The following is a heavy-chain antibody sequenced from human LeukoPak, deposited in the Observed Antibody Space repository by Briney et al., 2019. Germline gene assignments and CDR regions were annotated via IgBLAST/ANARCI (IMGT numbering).Heavy chain of an antibody. CDR2: ISWNSGSV. J-gene: IGHJ4*02. CDR1: GFTFDDYA. V-gene: IGHV3-9*03. D-gene: IGHD6-13*01. Sequence: GGSLRLSCAASGFTFDDYAMHWVRQAPGKGLEWASGISWNSGSVGYADSVKGRFTISRDNAKNSLYLQMNSLRAEDMALYYCAKDRAAAGSFQSALFDYWGQGTLVTVSS. CDR3: AKDRAAAGSFQSALFDY.